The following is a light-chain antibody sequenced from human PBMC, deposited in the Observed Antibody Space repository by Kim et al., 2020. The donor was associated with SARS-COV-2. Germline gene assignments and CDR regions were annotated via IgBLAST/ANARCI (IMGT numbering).Light chain of an antibody. Sequence: GQRVNISCSGSMSNIGNNFVYWYQQLPGAAPKLLVYRNHERPSGVPDRFSGSKSDTSASLAITGLRSADEADYYCASWDDGLDGPVFGGGTQLTVL. CDR3: ASWDDGLDGPV. V-gene: IGLV1-47*01. J-gene: IGLJ3*02. CDR2: RNH. CDR1: MSNIGNNF.